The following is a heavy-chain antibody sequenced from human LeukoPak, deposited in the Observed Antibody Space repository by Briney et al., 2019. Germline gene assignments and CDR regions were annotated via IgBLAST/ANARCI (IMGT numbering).Heavy chain of an antibody. CDR3: AKDPGYSGYDWEWYFDY. Sequence: GGSLRLSCAASGFSVSYNYMSWVRQAPGKGLEWVAVISYDGSNKYYADSVKGRFTISRDNSKNTLYLQMNSLRAEDTAVYYCAKDPGYSGYDWEWYFDYWGQGTLVTVSS. J-gene: IGHJ4*02. V-gene: IGHV3-30*18. CDR1: GFSVSYNY. D-gene: IGHD5-12*01. CDR2: ISYDGSNK.